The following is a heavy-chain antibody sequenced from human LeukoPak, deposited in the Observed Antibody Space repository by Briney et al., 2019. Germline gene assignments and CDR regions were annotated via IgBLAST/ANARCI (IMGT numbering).Heavy chain of an antibody. J-gene: IGHJ4*02. CDR2: INHSGSS. CDR3: ARAQAKSIMTTGPYYLDN. CDR1: GGSFSGYY. Sequence: PSETLSLTCAVYGGSFSGYYWSWIRQPPGKGLEWIGEINHSGSSNYNPSLKSRVTISVDTSKNQFSLKLSSVTAADTAVFYCARAQAKSIMTTGPYYLDNWGQGTLVTVSS. D-gene: IGHD4-17*01. V-gene: IGHV4-34*01.